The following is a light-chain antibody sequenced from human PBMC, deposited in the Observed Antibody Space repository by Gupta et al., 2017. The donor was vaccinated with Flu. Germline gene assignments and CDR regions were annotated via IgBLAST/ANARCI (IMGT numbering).Light chain of an antibody. CDR3: ATWDHSLSAVV. CDR1: SSNIGSNY. CDR2: EDI. V-gene: IGLV1-51*02. Sequence: QSVFTQPPSVSAAPGQKVTISCSGGSSNIGSNYVSWYQQLPGTAPKLLIFEDIKRPSGSPDRFSGSKSGTSATLGITGVETGDEADYYCATWDHSLSAVVFGGGTKLTVL. J-gene: IGLJ3*02.